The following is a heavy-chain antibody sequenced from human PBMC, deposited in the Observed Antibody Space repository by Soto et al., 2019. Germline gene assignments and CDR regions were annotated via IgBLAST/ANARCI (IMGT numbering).Heavy chain of an antibody. D-gene: IGHD5-18*01. Sequence: EVQLVESGGGLVQPGGSLRLSCAASGFTFSTYWMSWVRQAPGKGLEWVANINQDGSEKYYVDSVKGRFSISRDNAENSLYLQMNSLRAEDAALYYCARPFRYSSGYNFVDYWCPGNLLTVSS. CDR3: ARPFRYSSGYNFVDY. CDR2: INQDGSEK. V-gene: IGHV3-7*01. J-gene: IGHJ4*02. CDR1: GFTFSTYW.